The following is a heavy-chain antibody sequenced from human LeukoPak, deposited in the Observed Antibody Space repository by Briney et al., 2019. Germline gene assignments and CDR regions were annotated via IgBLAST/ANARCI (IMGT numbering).Heavy chain of an antibody. D-gene: IGHD3-3*01. CDR1: GYTFTSYD. J-gene: IGHJ4*02. CDR2: MNPNSGNT. CDR3: ARDSSPYYDFWSGYYTSYYFGY. Sequence: GASVKVSCKASGYTFTSYDINWVRQATGQGLEWMGWMNPNSGNTGYAQKFQGRVSMTRDTSISTAYMELSRLRSDDTAVYYCARDSSPYYDFWSGYYTSYYFGYWGQGTLVTVSS. V-gene: IGHV1-8*01.